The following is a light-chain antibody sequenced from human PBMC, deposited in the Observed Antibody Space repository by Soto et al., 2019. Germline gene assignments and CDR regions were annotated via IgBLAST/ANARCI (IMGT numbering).Light chain of an antibody. Sequence: EIVLTQSPGTLSLSPGEGATLSCRASRTISSSYLAWYQQKPGQAPRLVVYGMSGRATGIPDRFSGSGSGTDFTLTITRLEPEDFAVYYCQQYVTSSPRTFGQGTKVDIK. V-gene: IGKV3-20*01. J-gene: IGKJ1*01. CDR1: RTISSSY. CDR2: GMS. CDR3: QQYVTSSPRT.